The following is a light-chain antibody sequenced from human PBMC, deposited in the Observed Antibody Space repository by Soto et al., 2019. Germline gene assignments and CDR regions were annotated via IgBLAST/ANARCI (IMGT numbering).Light chain of an antibody. V-gene: IGKV1-5*01. Sequence: DIQMTQSPSTLSASVGDTVTITCRASQSFSTWLAWYQQKPGKAPKLLIYDASSLDSGVPSRFSGSGSGTEFTLTISSLQPDDFATYYCQQYNSYWTFCQGTKVDIK. CDR1: QSFSTW. CDR3: QQYNSYWT. J-gene: IGKJ1*01. CDR2: DAS.